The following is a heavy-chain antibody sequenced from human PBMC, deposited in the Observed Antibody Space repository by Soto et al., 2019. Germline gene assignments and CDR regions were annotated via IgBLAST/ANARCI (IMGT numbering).Heavy chain of an antibody. CDR2: ISGSGGST. CDR1: GFTFSSYA. CDR3: AKKSALGAFDM. V-gene: IGHV3-23*01. J-gene: IGHJ3*02. D-gene: IGHD3-16*01. Sequence: PGGSLRLSCAASGFTFSSYAMSWVRQAPGKGLEWVSGISGSGGSTYYADSVKGRFTMSGDNSKNTLYLQMNSLRAADTAVYYCAKKSALGAFDMWGQGTMVTVS.